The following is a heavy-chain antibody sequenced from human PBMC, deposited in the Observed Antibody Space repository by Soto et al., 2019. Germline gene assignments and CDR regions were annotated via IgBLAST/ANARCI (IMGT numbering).Heavy chain of an antibody. CDR1: GFSFDDYA. D-gene: IGHD6-19*01. CDR2: ISWNSGDI. J-gene: IGHJ6*02. CDR3: ARDGVSSSPVYYYGMDV. V-gene: IGHV3-9*01. Sequence: EVQLVESGGGLVQPGRSLRLSCSASGFSFDDYAMYWVRQAPGKGLEWVSVISWNSGDIGYADSVKGRFTISRDNAKNSLYLQMNSLRAEDTDLYYCARDGVSSSPVYYYGMDVWGQGTTVTVSS.